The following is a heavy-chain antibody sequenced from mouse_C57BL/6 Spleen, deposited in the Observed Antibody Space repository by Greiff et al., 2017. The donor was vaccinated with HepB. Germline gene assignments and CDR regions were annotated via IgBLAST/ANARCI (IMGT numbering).Heavy chain of an antibody. Sequence: EVQLVESGGGLVKPGGSLKLSCAASGFTFSDYGMHWVRQAPEKGLEWVAYISSGSSTIYYADTVKGRFTISRDNAKNTLFLQMTSLRSEDTAMYYCAKGYGNYPWFAYWGQGTLVTVSA. CDR3: AKGYGNYPWFAY. CDR1: GFTFSDYG. J-gene: IGHJ3*01. CDR2: ISSGSSTI. D-gene: IGHD2-1*01. V-gene: IGHV5-17*01.